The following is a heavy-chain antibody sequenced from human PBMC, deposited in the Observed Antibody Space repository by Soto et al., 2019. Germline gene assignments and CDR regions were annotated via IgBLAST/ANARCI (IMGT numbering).Heavy chain of an antibody. D-gene: IGHD2-8*01. J-gene: IGHJ5*02. CDR1: GYTFTDYW. CDR3: SKSRTKGGGYNWFDP. CDR2: IYPGDSDT. V-gene: IGHV5-51*01. Sequence: GVSLKISCKGSGYTFTDYWIGWVRQLPGKGLEWMGIIYPGDSDTRYSPSFQGQVTISADKSISTAYLQWSSLKASDTAMYYCSKSRTKGGGYNWFDPWGQGTLVTVSS.